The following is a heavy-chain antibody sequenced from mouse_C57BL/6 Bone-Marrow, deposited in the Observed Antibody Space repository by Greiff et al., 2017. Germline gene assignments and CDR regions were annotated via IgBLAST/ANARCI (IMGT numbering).Heavy chain of an antibody. CDR1: GYTFTSYW. Sequence: VQLQQPGAELVKPGASVQLSCKASGYTFTSYWMQWVKQRPGQGLEWIGEIDPSDSYTNYNQKFKGKATLPVDTASGTAYMQLSSLTSEDSAVYYCAPSWAYWARETLVSVSA. CDR2: IDPSDSYT. V-gene: IGHV1-50*01. J-gene: IGHJ3*01. CDR3: APSWAY.